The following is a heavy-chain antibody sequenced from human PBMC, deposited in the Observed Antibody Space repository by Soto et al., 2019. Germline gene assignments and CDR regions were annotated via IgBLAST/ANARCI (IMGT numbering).Heavy chain of an antibody. CDR3: ARVVTVVKSFHYWYFDL. V-gene: IGHV1-69*01. J-gene: IGHJ2*01. Sequence: VRQAPGQGLEWMGGIIPIFGTTNYAQKFQGRVTITADESTSTAYMELSSLRSEDTAVYYCARVVTVVKSFHYWYFDLWGRGTLVTVSS. D-gene: IGHD2-15*01. CDR2: IIPIFGTT.